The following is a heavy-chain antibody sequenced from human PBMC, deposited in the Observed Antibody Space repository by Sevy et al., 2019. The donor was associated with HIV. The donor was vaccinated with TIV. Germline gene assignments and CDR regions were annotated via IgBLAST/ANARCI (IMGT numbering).Heavy chain of an antibody. CDR3: ATGLPGEYVDCSSCYSDYFAY. V-gene: IGHV1-24*01. CDR2: FDPEDGET. J-gene: IGHJ4*02. CDR1: GYTLIEFS. Sequence: GESLKISCKVSGYTLIEFSMHWVRQAPGKGLEWMGGFDPEDGETIYAQRFQGRVTMTEDTSTDTAYMELSSLRSEDTAVYYCATGLPGEYVDCSSCYSDYFAYWGQRTLVTVSS. D-gene: IGHD2-15*01.